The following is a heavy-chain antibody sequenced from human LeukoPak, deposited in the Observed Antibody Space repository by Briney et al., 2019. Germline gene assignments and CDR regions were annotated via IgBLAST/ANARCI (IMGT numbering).Heavy chain of an antibody. CDR1: GFTFSSYG. V-gene: IGHV3-30*18. CDR3: AKGKYSGYDLEPENFDY. Sequence: GGSLRPSCAASGFTFSSYGMHWVRQAPGKGLEWVAVISYDGSNKYYADSVKGRFTISRDNSKNTLYLQMNSLRAEDTAVYYCAKGKYSGYDLEPENFDYWGQGTLVTVSS. D-gene: IGHD5-12*01. J-gene: IGHJ4*02. CDR2: ISYDGSNK.